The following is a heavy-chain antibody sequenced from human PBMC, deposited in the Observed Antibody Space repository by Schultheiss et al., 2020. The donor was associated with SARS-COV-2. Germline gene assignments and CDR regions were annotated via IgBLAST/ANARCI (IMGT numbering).Heavy chain of an antibody. CDR2: IKQDGSEK. D-gene: IGHD4-17*01. V-gene: IGHV3-7*03. Sequence: GGSLRLSCAASGFTFSSYWMSWVRQAPGKGLEWVANIKQDGSEKYYVDSVKGRFTISRDNSKNTLYLQMNSLRAEDTAVYYCARENGDYGDAFDIWGQGTMVTVSS. J-gene: IGHJ3*02. CDR3: ARENGDYGDAFDI. CDR1: GFTFSSYW.